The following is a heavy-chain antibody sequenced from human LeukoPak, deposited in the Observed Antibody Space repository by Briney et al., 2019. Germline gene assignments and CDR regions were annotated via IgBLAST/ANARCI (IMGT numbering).Heavy chain of an antibody. CDR3: ARVRSDYDSSGVFDY. V-gene: IGHV1-69*13. Sequence: ASVKVSCKASGGTFGSYAISWVRQAPGQGLEWMGGIIPIFGTANYAQKFQGRVTITADESTSTAYMELSSLRSEDTAVYYCARVRSDYDSSGVFDYWGQGTLVTVSS. D-gene: IGHD3-22*01. CDR2: IIPIFGTA. J-gene: IGHJ4*02. CDR1: GGTFGSYA.